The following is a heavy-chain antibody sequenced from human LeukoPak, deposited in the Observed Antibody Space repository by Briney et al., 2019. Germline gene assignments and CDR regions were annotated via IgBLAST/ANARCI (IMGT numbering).Heavy chain of an antibody. J-gene: IGHJ5*02. V-gene: IGHV1-2*02. CDR3: ARDTYSTYTWFEP. D-gene: IGHD3-3*01. Sequence: ASVKVSCKASGYTFTGYYMHWVRQAPGQGLEWMGWINPNSGGTNYAQKFQGRVTVTRDTSISTAYMELSRLRSDDTAVYYCARDTYSTYTWFEPCGEGTLVTVSS. CDR1: GYTFTGYY. CDR2: INPNSGGT.